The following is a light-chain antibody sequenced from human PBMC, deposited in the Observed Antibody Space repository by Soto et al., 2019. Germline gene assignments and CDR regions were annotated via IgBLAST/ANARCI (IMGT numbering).Light chain of an antibody. J-gene: IGKJ4*01. CDR3: QQSNNWPPLT. V-gene: IGKV3-15*01. CDR2: GAS. Sequence: EIVMTQSPATLSVSPGERVTLSCRASHSVSTNLAWYQQKPGQAPRLLIYGASTRAIGIPARFSGSGSGTEFTLTISSLQSEDFAVYYCQQSNNWPPLTFGGGTKVEIK. CDR1: HSVSTN.